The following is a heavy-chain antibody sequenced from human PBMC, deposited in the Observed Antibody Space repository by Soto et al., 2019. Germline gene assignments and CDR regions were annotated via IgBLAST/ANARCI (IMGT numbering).Heavy chain of an antibody. J-gene: IGHJ4*02. D-gene: IGHD3-3*01. Sequence: QVQLVQSGAEVKKPGSSVKVSCKASGGTFSSYAISWVRQAPGQGLEWMGGIIPIFGTANYAQKFQGRVTITADESTSTDYMELSSLRSEDTAVYYCARVYYDFWSGPPDYWGQGTLVTVSS. CDR2: IIPIFGTA. CDR1: GGTFSSYA. CDR3: ARVYYDFWSGPPDY. V-gene: IGHV1-69*12.